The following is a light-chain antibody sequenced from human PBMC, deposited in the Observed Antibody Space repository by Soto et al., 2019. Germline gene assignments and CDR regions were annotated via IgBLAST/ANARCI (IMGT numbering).Light chain of an antibody. V-gene: IGKV3-11*01. Sequence: EIVLTQSPATLSLSPGERATLSCRASQSVSSYLAWYQQKPGQAPRLLIYDASNRATGIPARFSGSGSGTDFTLTISSLEPEDFAVYYCQQRFTFGPGTKVEI. CDR2: DAS. CDR1: QSVSSY. J-gene: IGKJ3*01. CDR3: QQRFT.